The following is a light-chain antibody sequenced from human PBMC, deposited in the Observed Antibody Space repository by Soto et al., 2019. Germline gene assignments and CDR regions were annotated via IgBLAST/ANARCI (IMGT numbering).Light chain of an antibody. V-gene: IGKV3-20*01. CDR2: GAS. CDR3: QQYGSSPRT. J-gene: IGKJ1*01. Sequence: EIVLTQSPGTLSLSPGERATLSCRASQSVSSSYLAWYQQKPGQAPRLLISGASSRATGIPDRFSGSGSGTDFTLTISTLEPEDSEVYYCQQYGSSPRTFGQGTKVEIK. CDR1: QSVSSSY.